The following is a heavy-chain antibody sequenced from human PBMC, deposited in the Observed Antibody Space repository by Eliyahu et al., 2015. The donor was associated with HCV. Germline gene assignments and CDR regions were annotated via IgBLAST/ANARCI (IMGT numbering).Heavy chain of an antibody. CDR3: ARREFCGSSDCPFDL. J-gene: IGHJ5*02. CDR2: VRNKLNAYTP. V-gene: IGHV3-72*01. D-gene: IGHD3-16*01. CDR1: GCTXXDTF. Sequence: EVQLVESGGGLVQPGGSLRLACAXSGCTXXDTFMGGGCQXGGKGXXGVGRVRNKLNAYTPEXAASVKGRFIISRDDSKESLYLQMESLKTEDGAVYFCARREFCGSSDCPFDLWGQGTLVTVSS.